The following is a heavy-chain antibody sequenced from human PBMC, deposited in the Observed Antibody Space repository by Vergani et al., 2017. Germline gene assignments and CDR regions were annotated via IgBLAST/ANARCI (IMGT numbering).Heavy chain of an antibody. CDR2: IDPSDSYT. Sequence: EVQLVQSGAEVKTPGESLRISCKGSGYSFTSYWISWVRQMPGKGLEWMGRIDPSDSYTRYSPSFQGQVTISADKSISTAYLQWSSLKASDTAMYYCASPTTGTTGAFDIWGQGTMVTVSS. CDR1: GYSFTSYW. J-gene: IGHJ3*02. D-gene: IGHD1-1*01. V-gene: IGHV5-10-1*04. CDR3: ASPTTGTTGAFDI.